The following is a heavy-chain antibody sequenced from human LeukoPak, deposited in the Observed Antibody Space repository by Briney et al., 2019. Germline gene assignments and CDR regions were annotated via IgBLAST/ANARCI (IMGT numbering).Heavy chain of an antibody. D-gene: IGHD6-19*01. J-gene: IGHJ4*02. CDR1: GFTFSNYG. CDR2: IWDDGSNK. V-gene: IGHV3-33*01. CDR3: ATSYSSGWYPYFDY. Sequence: PGGSLRLSCAASGFTFSNYGMHWVRQAPGKGLEWAAVIWDDGSNKYYADSVKGRFTISRDNSKNTLYLQMNSLRAEDTAVYYCATSYSSGWYPYFDYWGQGTLVTVSS.